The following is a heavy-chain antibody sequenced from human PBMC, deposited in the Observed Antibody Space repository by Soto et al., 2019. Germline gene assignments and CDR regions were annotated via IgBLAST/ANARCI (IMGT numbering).Heavy chain of an antibody. Sequence: SETLSLTCGVSGFPVSYGYYWGWIRQPPGKGLEWLGSIYQSGKTYYNPSLKSRLTLSMDTSKNEFSVRLRSVTAADTAVYFCARLYCSSVSCYKDYWGPGVQVTVSS. CDR1: GFPVSYGYY. J-gene: IGHJ4*02. CDR2: IYQSGKT. V-gene: IGHV4-38-2*01. CDR3: ARLYCSSVSCYKDY. D-gene: IGHD2-2*01.